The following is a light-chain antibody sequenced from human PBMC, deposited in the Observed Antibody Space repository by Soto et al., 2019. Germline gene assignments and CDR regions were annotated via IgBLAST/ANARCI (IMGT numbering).Light chain of an antibody. Sequence: ELVLTQSPVALSLSSGERATLSCRASQSVSSTLLTWYQQKPGQAPRLLLYGVSSMDTVIPDRVSGSGSGTDFDINIRRVEPEDFAVYFCQPYCDSSWTFGQGGRLEIK. V-gene: IGKV3-20*01. CDR1: QSVSSTL. CDR3: QPYCDSSWT. CDR2: GVS. J-gene: IGKJ1*01.